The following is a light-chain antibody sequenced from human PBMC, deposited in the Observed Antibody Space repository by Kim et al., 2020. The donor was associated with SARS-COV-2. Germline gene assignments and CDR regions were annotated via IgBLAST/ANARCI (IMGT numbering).Light chain of an antibody. CDR1: QTSSSR. Sequence: DIQMTQSPSTLSASVGDSVTMTCRASQTSSSRMAWYQQKPGKVPTLLIYEASTLESGVPSRFSGSRSGTEFTLTISSLQPDDFATYYCQQYNDYSATFGQGTKLEI. CDR3: QQYNDYSAT. V-gene: IGKV1-5*03. J-gene: IGKJ2*01. CDR2: EAS.